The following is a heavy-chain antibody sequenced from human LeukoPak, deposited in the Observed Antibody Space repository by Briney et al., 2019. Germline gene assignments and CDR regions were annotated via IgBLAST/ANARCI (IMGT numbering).Heavy chain of an antibody. CDR3: GRDYDILTGEPDY. J-gene: IGHJ4*02. CDR2: INPNSGGT. V-gene: IGHV1-2*02. CDR1: GYTFTGYY. D-gene: IGHD3-9*01. Sequence: ASVKVSCKASGYTFTGYYMHWVGQAPGQGLEWMGWINPNSGGTNYAQKFQGRVTMTRDTSVRTVYMKLNSLRSDDTAVYYCGRDYDILTGEPDYWGQGTLVTVSS.